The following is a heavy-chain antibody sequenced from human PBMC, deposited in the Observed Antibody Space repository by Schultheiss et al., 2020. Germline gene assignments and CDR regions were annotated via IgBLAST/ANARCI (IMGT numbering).Heavy chain of an antibody. CDR1: GGSISSGGYY. D-gene: IGHD6-19*01. Sequence: SETLSRTCTVSGGSISSGGYYWSWLRQHPGKGLEWIGYIYYSGSTYYNPSLKSLVTISVDTSKNQFSLKLSSVTAADTAVYYCARVGWYGWFDPWGQGTLVTVSS. CDR3: ARVGWYGWFDP. J-gene: IGHJ5*02. CDR2: IYYSGST. V-gene: IGHV4-31*01.